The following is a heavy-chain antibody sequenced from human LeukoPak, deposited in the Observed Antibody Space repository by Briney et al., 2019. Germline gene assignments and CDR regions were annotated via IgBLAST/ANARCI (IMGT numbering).Heavy chain of an antibody. Sequence: SETLSLTCTVSGGSISTFFWTWIRQSAGKGLEWIGRIYMGTTYYNPSVESRATISVDTPNNRFSLKLTSLTAADTAVYYCARGTEMTSSSGYYSFDYWGRGSLVTVSS. CDR2: IYMGTT. J-gene: IGHJ4*02. D-gene: IGHD3-22*01. CDR3: ARGTEMTSSSGYYSFDY. V-gene: IGHV4-4*07. CDR1: GGSISTFF.